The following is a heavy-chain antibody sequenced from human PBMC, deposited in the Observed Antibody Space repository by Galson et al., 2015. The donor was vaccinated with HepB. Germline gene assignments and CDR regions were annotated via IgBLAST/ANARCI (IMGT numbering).Heavy chain of an antibody. Sequence: SLRLSCAASGFTFSSYAMHWVRQAPGKGLEYVSAISSNGGSKYYADSVKGRFTISRDNSKNTLYLQMNSLRGEDTAVYCCARGRESRSRNVYWYFYLWGRGTLVTVSS. CDR2: ISSNGGSK. CDR1: GFTFSSYA. CDR3: ARGRESRSRNVYWYFYL. V-gene: IGHV3-64*04. D-gene: IGHD1-14*01. J-gene: IGHJ2*01.